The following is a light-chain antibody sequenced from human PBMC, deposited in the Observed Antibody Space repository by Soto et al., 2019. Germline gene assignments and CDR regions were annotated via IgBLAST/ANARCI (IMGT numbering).Light chain of an antibody. Sequence: QSVLARPASVSGSPGQSITISCTGASSDVGGYDFVSWYQHHPGTPPKLIIYEVTHRPSGVSHRFSGSKSASTASLTISGLQVEDEADYFCGSYSSTTTREVLGPGTKVTVL. V-gene: IGLV2-14*01. CDR2: EVT. CDR3: GSYSSTTTREV. CDR1: SSDVGGYDF. J-gene: IGLJ1*01.